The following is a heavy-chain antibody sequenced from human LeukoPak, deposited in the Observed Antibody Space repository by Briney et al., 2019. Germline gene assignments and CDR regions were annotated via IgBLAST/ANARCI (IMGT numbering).Heavy chain of an antibody. V-gene: IGHV1-2*04. CDR2: INPNSGGT. Sequence: ASVKVSCKASGYTFTGYYMHWVRQAPGQGLEWMGWINPNSGGTNYAQKFQGWVTMTRGTSISTAYMELSRLRSDDTAVYYCARAMSSYSSGWYFDYWGQGTLVTVSS. CDR3: ARAMSSYSSGWYFDY. J-gene: IGHJ4*02. D-gene: IGHD6-19*01. CDR1: GYTFTGYY.